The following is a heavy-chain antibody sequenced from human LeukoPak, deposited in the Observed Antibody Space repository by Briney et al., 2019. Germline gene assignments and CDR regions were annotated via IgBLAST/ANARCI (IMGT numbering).Heavy chain of an antibody. Sequence: GGSLRLSCAASGFTFRSYAIHWVRQAPGKGLEWVAFISWDGTIKYYADSVKGRFTISRDNSKNTLYLQMNSLRAEDTAVYYCARDRPHYDILTGDYYYYYGMDVWGQGTTVTVSS. J-gene: IGHJ6*02. CDR2: ISWDGTIK. D-gene: IGHD3-9*01. CDR3: ARDRPHYDILTGDYYYYYGMDV. CDR1: GFTFRSYA. V-gene: IGHV3-30-3*01.